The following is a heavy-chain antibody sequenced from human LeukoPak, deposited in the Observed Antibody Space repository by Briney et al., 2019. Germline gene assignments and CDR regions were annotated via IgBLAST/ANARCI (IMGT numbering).Heavy chain of an antibody. J-gene: IGHJ4*02. CDR2: MKQDGSEK. D-gene: IGHD3/OR15-3a*01. Sequence: GGSLRLSCGASGFTFSSYWMSWVRQAPGKGPEWVANMKQDGSEKNYVDSVKGRFTISRDNARNTVYLQMNSLRAEDTAVYYCARGGLGTQIDYWGQGTLVTVSS. CDR1: GFTFSSYW. CDR3: ARGGLGTQIDY. V-gene: IGHV3-7*01.